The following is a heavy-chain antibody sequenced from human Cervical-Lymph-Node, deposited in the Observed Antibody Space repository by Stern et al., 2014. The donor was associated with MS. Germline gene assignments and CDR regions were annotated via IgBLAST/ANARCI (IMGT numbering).Heavy chain of an antibody. CDR1: GYTFTSYG. Sequence: QMQLVQSGAEVKKPGASVKVSCKASGYTFTSYGISWVRQAPGQGLEWMGWISAYNGNTNYAQKLQGRVTMTTDTSTSTAYMELRSLRSDDTAVYYCARDSYLWFGELLARYNWFDPWGQGTLVTVSS. CDR2: ISAYNGNT. D-gene: IGHD3-10*01. V-gene: IGHV1-18*04. J-gene: IGHJ5*02. CDR3: ARDSYLWFGELLARYNWFDP.